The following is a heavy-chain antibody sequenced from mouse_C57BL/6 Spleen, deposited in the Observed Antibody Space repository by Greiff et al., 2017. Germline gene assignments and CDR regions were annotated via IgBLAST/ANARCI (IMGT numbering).Heavy chain of an antibody. Sequence: VQLQQSGAELVRPGPSVKMSCKASGYTFTNYGIGWVKQRPGHGLEWIGDIYPGGGYTHYNEKFKCKATLTADKASSAADMQFSSLTSEAAAIYYCARGDVYYGYWGQGTTLTVSS. CDR1: GYTFTNYG. CDR3: ARGDVYYGY. D-gene: IGHD2-3*01. CDR2: IYPGGGYT. J-gene: IGHJ2*01. V-gene: IGHV1-63*01.